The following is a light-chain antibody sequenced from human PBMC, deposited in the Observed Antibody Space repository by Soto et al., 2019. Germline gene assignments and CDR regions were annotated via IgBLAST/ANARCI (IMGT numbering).Light chain of an antibody. CDR1: SSDVGGHNY. J-gene: IGLJ1*01. Sequence: QSVLTQPASVSGSPGQSITISCTGSSSDVGGHNYVSWYQQHPGKAPKLVIYEVSNRPSGVSNRFSGFKFGNTASLAISGLQAEDEADYHCSSYSSSGTPFVFGTGTKVTVL. CDR2: EVS. V-gene: IGLV2-14*01. CDR3: SSYSSSGTPFV.